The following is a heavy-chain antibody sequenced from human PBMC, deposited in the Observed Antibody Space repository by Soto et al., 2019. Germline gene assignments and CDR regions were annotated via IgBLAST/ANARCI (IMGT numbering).Heavy chain of an antibody. J-gene: IGHJ4*02. Sequence: QVQLQESGPGLVKPSETLSLTCTVSGGSISSYYWSWIRQPPGKGLEWIGYIYYSGSTNYNPSLKSXATXSXDTSKTQFSLKLSSVTAADTAVYYCARGRGWFGELFWGQGTLVTVSS. D-gene: IGHD3-10*01. CDR2: IYYSGST. CDR1: GGSISSYY. CDR3: ARGRGWFGELF. V-gene: IGHV4-59*01.